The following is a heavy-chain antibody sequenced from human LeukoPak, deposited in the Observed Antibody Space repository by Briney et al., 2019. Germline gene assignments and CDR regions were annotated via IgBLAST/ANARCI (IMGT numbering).Heavy chain of an antibody. CDR2: IYYSGST. D-gene: IGHD3-16*02. Sequence: SETLSLTCTVSGGSISSSSYYWSWIRQPPGKGLEWIGYIYYSGSTNYNPSLKSRVTISVDTSKNQFSLKLSSVTAADTAVYYCARVIADPVYYYYYMDVWGKGTTVTVSS. V-gene: IGHV4-61*01. CDR1: GGSISSSSYY. CDR3: ARVIADPVYYYYYMDV. J-gene: IGHJ6*03.